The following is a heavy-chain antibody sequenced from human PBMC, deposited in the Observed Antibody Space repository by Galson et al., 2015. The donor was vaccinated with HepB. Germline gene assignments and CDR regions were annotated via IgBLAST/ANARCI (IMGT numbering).Heavy chain of an antibody. CDR2: ISSSSSTI. J-gene: IGHJ6*03. D-gene: IGHD2-2*01. CDR3: ARGPGCSSTSCYRTAEYYYYYYMDV. Sequence: SLRLSCAASGFTFSSYSMNWVRQAPGKGLEWVSYISSSSSTIYYADSVKGRFTISRDNAKNSLYLQMNSLRDEDTAVYYCARGPGCSSTSCYRTAEYYYYYYMDVWGKGTTVTVSS. CDR1: GFTFSSYS. V-gene: IGHV3-48*02.